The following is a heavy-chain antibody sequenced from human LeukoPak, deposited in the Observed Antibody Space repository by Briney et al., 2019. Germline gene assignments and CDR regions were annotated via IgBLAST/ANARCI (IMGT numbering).Heavy chain of an antibody. J-gene: IGHJ4*02. CDR3: ARGITMVRGVTPFDY. CDR2: ISSSSSYI. CDR1: GFTFSSYS. Sequence: GGSLRLSCAASGFTFSSYSMNWVRQAPGKGLEWVSSISSSSSYIYYADSVKGRFTISRDNAKNSLYLQMNSLRAEDTAVYYCARGITMVRGVTPFDYWGQGTLVTVSS. D-gene: IGHD3-10*01. V-gene: IGHV3-21*01.